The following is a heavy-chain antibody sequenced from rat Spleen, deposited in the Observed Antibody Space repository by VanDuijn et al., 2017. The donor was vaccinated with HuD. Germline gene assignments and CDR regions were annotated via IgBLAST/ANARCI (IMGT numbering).Heavy chain of an antibody. Sequence: EVQLVESDGGLVQPGRSLKLSCAASGFIFSDYYMAWVRQAPKKGLEWVASISYEGSSTYYGDSVKGRFTISRDNAKSTLYLQMNSLRSEDTATYYCARHFVLPLHGALFAYWGQGVMVTVSS. V-gene: IGHV5-22*01. CDR3: ARHFVLPLHGALFAY. J-gene: IGHJ2*01. D-gene: IGHD1-4*01. CDR1: GFIFSDYY. CDR2: ISYEGSST.